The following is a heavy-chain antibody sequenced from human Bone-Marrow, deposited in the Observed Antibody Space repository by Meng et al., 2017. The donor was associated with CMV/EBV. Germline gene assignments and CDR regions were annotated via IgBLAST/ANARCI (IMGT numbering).Heavy chain of an antibody. D-gene: IGHD2-2*01. J-gene: IGHJ4*02. Sequence: GGSLRLSCAASGFTFSSYGMHWVRQAPGKGLEWVAFIRYDGSNKYYADSVKGRFTISRDNSKNTLYLQMNSLRAEDTAVYYCARGTPKYCSSTSCYEGYWGQGTLVTVSS. CDR3: ARGTPKYCSSTSCYEGY. V-gene: IGHV3-30*02. CDR2: IRYDGSNK. CDR1: GFTFSSYG.